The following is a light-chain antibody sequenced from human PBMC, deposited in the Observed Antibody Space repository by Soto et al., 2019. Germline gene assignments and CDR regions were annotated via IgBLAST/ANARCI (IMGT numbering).Light chain of an antibody. J-gene: IGKJ1*01. CDR1: QTVSKY. CDR3: QQTYSLPRT. V-gene: IGKV1-39*01. CDR2: TTS. Sequence: DIQMTQSPPSLSASVGDRVTITCRTSQTVSKYLNWYQQKPGKAPDLLVYTTSTLHSGVPSRSSGSGSGTDFTLTITSLQPEDFATYYCQQTYSLPRTFGPGTRVE.